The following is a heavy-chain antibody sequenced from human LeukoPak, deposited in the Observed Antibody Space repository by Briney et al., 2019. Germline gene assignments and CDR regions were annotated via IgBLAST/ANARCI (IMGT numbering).Heavy chain of an antibody. D-gene: IGHD1-7*01. Sequence: PSETLSLTCTVSGGSISGSSDHWGWIRQPPGKGLEWIGYISDSGNTNYNPSLKSRITISVSPSKNNFSLRLTSMTAADTAVYFCARAGDRGELDYWGQGTLVTVSS. CDR3: ARAGDRGELDY. CDR1: GGSISGSSDH. CDR2: ISDSGNT. V-gene: IGHV4-61*03. J-gene: IGHJ4*02.